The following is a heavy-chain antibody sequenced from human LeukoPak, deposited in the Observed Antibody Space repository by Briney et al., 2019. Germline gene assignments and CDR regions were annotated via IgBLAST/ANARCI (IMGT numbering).Heavy chain of an antibody. D-gene: IGHD2-2*01. J-gene: IGHJ4*02. Sequence: GGSLRLSCAASGFTFSSYSMNWVRQAPGKGLEWVSSISSSSSYTYYADSVKGRFTISRDNAKNSLYLQMNSLRAEDTAVYYCARDCSSTSCYFIWGQGTLVTVSS. V-gene: IGHV3-21*01. CDR2: ISSSSSYT. CDR1: GFTFSSYS. CDR3: ARDCSSTSCYFI.